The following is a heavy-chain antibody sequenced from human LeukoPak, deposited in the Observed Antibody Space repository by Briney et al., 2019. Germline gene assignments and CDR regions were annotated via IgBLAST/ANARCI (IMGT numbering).Heavy chain of an antibody. J-gene: IGHJ6*03. Sequence: SVKVSCKASGYTFTSYGISWVRQAPGQGLEWMGGIIPIFGTANYAQKFQGRVTITADESTSTAYMELSSLRSEDTAVYYCARGVLLFGCSSTSCYAPRGYYYMDVWGKGTTVTVSS. CDR1: GYTFTSYG. CDR2: IIPIFGTA. CDR3: ARGVLLFGCSSTSCYAPRGYYYMDV. V-gene: IGHV1-69*13. D-gene: IGHD2-2*01.